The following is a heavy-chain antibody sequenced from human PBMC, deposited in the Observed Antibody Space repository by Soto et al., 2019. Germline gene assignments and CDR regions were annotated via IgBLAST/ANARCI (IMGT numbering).Heavy chain of an antibody. CDR1: GDSVSSNSAA. CDR3: ARVLVEVRSWYRGYSHSYGMDV. J-gene: IGHJ6*04. V-gene: IGHV6-1*01. Sequence: SQTLSLTCAISGDSVSSNSAAWNWIRQSPSKGLEWLGRTYYRSKWYNDYAVSVKSRITINPDTSKNQFSLQLNSVTPEDTAVYYCARVLVEVRSWYRGYSHSYGMDVWGKGTTVTGSS. CDR2: TYYRSKWYN. D-gene: IGHD6-13*01.